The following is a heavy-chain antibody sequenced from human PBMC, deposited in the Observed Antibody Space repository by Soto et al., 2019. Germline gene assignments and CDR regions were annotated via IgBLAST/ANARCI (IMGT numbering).Heavy chain of an antibody. CDR3: ARVVPGAEAWFGP. J-gene: IGHJ5*02. CDR1: GYTFSNYG. Sequence: QVQLVQSGGEVKRPGASVKVSCKTSGYTFSNYGITWVRQAPGQPLEWLGWISLYSDGTNYAQKFQGRVSMTTDTSTTTAYMEPRSLRFDDTAVYYCARVVPGAEAWFGPWGQGTLVTVSS. CDR2: ISLYSDGT. V-gene: IGHV1-18*01. D-gene: IGHD2-2*01.